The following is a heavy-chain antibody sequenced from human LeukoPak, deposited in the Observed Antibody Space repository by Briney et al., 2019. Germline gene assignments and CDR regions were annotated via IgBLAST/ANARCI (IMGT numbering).Heavy chain of an antibody. D-gene: IGHD3-10*01. J-gene: IGHJ4*02. CDR3: ARGGSGSYMVFDY. CDR1: GFTVSSNY. V-gene: IGHV3-23*01. Sequence: GGSLRLSCVVSGFTVSSNYMSWVRQAPGKGLEWVSAISGSGGSTYYADSVKGRFTISRDNSKNTLYLQMNSLRAEDTAVYYCARGGSGSYMVFDYWGQGTLVTVSS. CDR2: ISGSGGST.